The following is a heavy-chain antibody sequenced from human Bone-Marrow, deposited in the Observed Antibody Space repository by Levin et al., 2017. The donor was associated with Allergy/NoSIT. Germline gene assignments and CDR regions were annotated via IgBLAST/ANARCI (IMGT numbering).Heavy chain of an antibody. J-gene: IGHJ4*02. CDR2: ISGDSDNT. CDR3: AGRSGGFGELLRFDY. V-gene: IGHV3-23*01. CDR1: GFTFSIYT. D-gene: IGHD3-10*01. Sequence: GGSLRLSCGTSGFTFSIYTMVWVRQAPGKGLQWVSAISGDSDNTYYADSVKGRFTISRDNSKNSLDLQLSSLRVDDTALYYCAGRSGGFGELLRFDYWGQGTLVTVSS.